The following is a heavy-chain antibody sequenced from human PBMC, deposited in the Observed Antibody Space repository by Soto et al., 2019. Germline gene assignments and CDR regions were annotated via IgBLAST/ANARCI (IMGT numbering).Heavy chain of an antibody. D-gene: IGHD3-3*01. Sequence: SETLSLTCTVSGGPISSYYWSWIRQTPGKGLEWIGYIYYSGSTNYNPSLKSRVTISVDKSKNQFSLKLNSVTAADTAVYYCARWSWSGSYIYGMDVWGQGTTVTVSS. CDR1: GGPISSYY. CDR2: IYYSGST. V-gene: IGHV4-59*01. J-gene: IGHJ6*02. CDR3: ARWSWSGSYIYGMDV.